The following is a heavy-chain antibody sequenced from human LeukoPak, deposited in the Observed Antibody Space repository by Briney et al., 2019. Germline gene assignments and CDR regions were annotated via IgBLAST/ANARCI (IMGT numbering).Heavy chain of an antibody. CDR1: GYTFTGCY. D-gene: IGHD6-13*01. V-gene: IGHV1-2*02. CDR3: ARSQRPGYSSSWYLGAGFDI. J-gene: IGHJ3*02. Sequence: ASVTVSCMASGYTFTGCYMFWVRQAPAQGLDWMGWINPNTGDENYAQRFQGRVTMTRDKSLSTAYMELNRLTSDDTAMFYCARSQRPGYSSSWYLGAGFDIWGQGTMVTVSS. CDR2: INPNTGDE.